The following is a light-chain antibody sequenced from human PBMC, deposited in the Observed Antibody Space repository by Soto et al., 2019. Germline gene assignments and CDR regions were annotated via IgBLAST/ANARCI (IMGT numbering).Light chain of an antibody. CDR2: AAS. V-gene: IGKV1-12*01. CDR3: QQANSFPWT. J-gene: IGKJ1*01. Sequence: DIQMTQSPSSVSAPVGDRVTITCRASQGVGSWLAWYQQKPGKAPKLLIFAASSLQSGVPSRFSGCGSGTDFTLTISSLQPEDVASYYCQQANSFPWTFGQGTEVEIK. CDR1: QGVGSW.